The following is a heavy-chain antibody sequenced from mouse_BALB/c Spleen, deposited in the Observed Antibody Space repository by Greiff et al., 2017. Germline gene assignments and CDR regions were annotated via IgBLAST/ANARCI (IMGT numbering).Heavy chain of an antibody. CDR1: GFSLTGYG. CDR3: ARVYGNYPSYYAMDY. V-gene: IGHV2-6-7*01. J-gene: IGHJ4*01. D-gene: IGHD2-10*02. Sequence: VQRVESGPGLVAPSQSLSITCTVSGFSLTGYGVNWVRQPPGKGLEWLGMIWGDGSTDYNSALKSRLSISKDNSKSQVFLKMNSLQTDDTARYYCARVYGNYPSYYAMDYWGQGTSVTVSS. CDR2: IWGDGST.